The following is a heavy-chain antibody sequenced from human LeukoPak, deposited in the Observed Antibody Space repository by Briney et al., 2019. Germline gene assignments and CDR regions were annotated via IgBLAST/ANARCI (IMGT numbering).Heavy chain of an antibody. CDR1: GGSISSSSYY. CDR2: IYYSGST. V-gene: IGHV4-39*07. Sequence: SETLSLTCTVSGGSISSSSYYWGWIRQPPGKGLEWIGSIYYSGSTNYNPSLKSRVTISVDTSKNQFSLKLSSVTAADTAVYYCAAGYCSGGSCYSGFDYWGQGTLVTVSS. CDR3: AAGYCSGGSCYSGFDY. D-gene: IGHD2-15*01. J-gene: IGHJ4*02.